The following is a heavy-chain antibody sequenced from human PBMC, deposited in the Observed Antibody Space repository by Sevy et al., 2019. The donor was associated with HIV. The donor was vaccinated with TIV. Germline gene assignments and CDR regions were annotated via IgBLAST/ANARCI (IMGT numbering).Heavy chain of an antibody. CDR3: AREGCTQPHDY. D-gene: IGHD2-8*01. CDR2: FSFGCGRI. Sequence: GGSLRLSCAASGFTFAKYSMSWVRQAPGKGLEWVSTFSFGCGRINYADSVKGRFTISRDHSKITLFLQMNSLRAEDTATYFCAREGCTQPHDYWGQGTLVTVSS. J-gene: IGHJ4*02. CDR1: GFTFAKYS. V-gene: IGHV3-23*01.